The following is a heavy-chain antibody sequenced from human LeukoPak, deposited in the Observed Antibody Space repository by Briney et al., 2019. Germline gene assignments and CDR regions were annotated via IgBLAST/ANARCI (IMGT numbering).Heavy chain of an antibody. V-gene: IGHV4-34*01. Sequence: SETLSLTCAVYGGSFSGYYWSWIRQPPGKGLEWIGEINHSGSTNYNPSLKSRVTISVDTSNNQFSLKLSSVTAADTAVYYCARGRRRRSSSSDPFDYWGQGTLVTVSS. CDR2: INHSGST. CDR3: ARGRRRRSSSSDPFDY. J-gene: IGHJ4*02. D-gene: IGHD6-6*01. CDR1: GGSFSGYY.